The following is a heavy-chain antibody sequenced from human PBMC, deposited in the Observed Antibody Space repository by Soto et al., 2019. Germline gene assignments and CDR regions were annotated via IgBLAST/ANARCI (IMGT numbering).Heavy chain of an antibody. CDR3: ARARGVVAYFDY. V-gene: IGHV4-31*03. D-gene: IGHD3-3*01. Sequence: QVQLQESGPGLVKPSQTLSLTCTVSGASISSGAYYWSWIRQHPGKGLEWIGYIYYSGSTYYNPSLQSRLSISVDTSKHQFSLQLTSVTAADTAVYYCARARGVVAYFDYWGQGTLVTVSS. CDR1: GASISSGAYY. CDR2: IYYSGST. J-gene: IGHJ4*02.